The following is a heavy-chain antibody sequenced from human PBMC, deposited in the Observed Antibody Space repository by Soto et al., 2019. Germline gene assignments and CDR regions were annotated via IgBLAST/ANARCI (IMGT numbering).Heavy chain of an antibody. CDR2: IYYSGST. Sequence: SETLSLTCTVSGGSISSSSYYWGWIRQPPGKGLEWIGSIYYSGSTYYNPSLKSRVTISVDTSKNQFSLKLSSVTAADTAVYYCARHYPDYGGLYYYGMDVWGQGTTVTVSS. V-gene: IGHV4-39*01. CDR1: GGSISSSSYY. CDR3: ARHYPDYGGLYYYGMDV. D-gene: IGHD4-17*01. J-gene: IGHJ6*02.